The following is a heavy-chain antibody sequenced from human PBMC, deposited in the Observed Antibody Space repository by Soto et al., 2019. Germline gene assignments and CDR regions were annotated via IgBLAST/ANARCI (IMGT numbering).Heavy chain of an antibody. V-gene: IGHV3-74*01. J-gene: IGHJ4*02. Sequence: EVLLVESGGDSVQPGGSLRLSCAASGFIFSNYLMHWVRRGPGKGLVWVSRINTDGTITHYADSVKGRFTISRDNARNTLYLQMDSLRAEDTAVYYCVRENGGVKYWGQGALVTVS. CDR3: VRENGGVKY. CDR2: INTDGTIT. CDR1: GFIFSNYL. D-gene: IGHD3-16*01.